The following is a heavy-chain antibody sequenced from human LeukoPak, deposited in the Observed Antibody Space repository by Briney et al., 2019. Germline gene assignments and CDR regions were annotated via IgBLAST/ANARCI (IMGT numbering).Heavy chain of an antibody. J-gene: IGHJ4*02. CDR1: GFIFSNAW. CDR3: NTDSLTSNY. Sequence: GGSLRLSSAVSGFIFSNAWMSWVRQAPGKGLEWVGRIKSKTDGGTTDYGAPVKGRFTVSRDDSKNTLYLQMNSLKTEDTAVYYCNTDSLTSNYWGQGTLVTVSS. CDR2: IKSKTDGGTT. V-gene: IGHV3-15*01. D-gene: IGHD2-2*01.